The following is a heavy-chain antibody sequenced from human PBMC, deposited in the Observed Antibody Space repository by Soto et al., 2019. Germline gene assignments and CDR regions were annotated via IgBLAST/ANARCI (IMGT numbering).Heavy chain of an antibody. CDR3: ARIALRYYDTSGSPYFDY. J-gene: IGHJ4*02. CDR2: INHSGST. V-gene: IGHV4-34*01. D-gene: IGHD3-22*01. Sequence: SETLSLNCAVYGGSFSGYYWNWIRQPPGKGLEWIGEINHSGSTNYNPSLKSRVTISVDTSKNQFSLKLSSVTAADTATYYCARIALRYYDTSGSPYFDYWGQGTLVTV. CDR1: GGSFSGYY.